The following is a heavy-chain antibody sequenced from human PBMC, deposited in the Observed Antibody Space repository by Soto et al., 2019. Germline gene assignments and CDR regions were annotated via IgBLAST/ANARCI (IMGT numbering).Heavy chain of an antibody. CDR3: AREKSGSSSWYGAFDY. J-gene: IGHJ4*02. Sequence: SVKVSCKASGGTFSSYAISWVRQAPGQGLEWMGGIIPIFGTANYAQKFQGRVTITADESTSTAYTELSSLRSEDTAVYYCAREKSGSSSWYGAFDYWGQGTLVTVSS. D-gene: IGHD6-13*01. V-gene: IGHV1-69*13. CDR2: IIPIFGTA. CDR1: GGTFSSYA.